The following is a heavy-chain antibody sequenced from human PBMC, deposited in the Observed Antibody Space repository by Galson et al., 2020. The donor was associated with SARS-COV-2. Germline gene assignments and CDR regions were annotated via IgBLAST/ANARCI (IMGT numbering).Heavy chain of an antibody. CDR3: AQERIVATIDFYFHGMEV. V-gene: IGHV3-23*01. CDR1: GFTFSNFA. D-gene: IGHD5-12*01. J-gene: IGHJ6*02. CDR2: ISGSGGST. Sequence: GESLKISCTASGFTFSNFAMSWVRQAPGKGLEWVSGISGSGGSTYYADSVKGRFTISRDNSKSTLYLQMNSLRADDTAVYYCAQERIVATIDFYFHGMEVWSQGTTVTVSS.